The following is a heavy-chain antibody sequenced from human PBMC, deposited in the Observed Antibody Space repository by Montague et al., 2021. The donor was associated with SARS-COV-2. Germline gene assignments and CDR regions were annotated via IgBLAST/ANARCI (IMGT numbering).Heavy chain of an antibody. V-gene: IGHV4-34*01. Sequence: SETLSLTCAVYGGSFSGSFWTWIRQPPGKGLEWLGEINHRGTTNXXPSVEGRVLMSVDTSKNQFALRLASVTVADTAVYYCAKTGGFSEILADYDNPRDVPVRHRQKDVQPPRRAFDIWGQGQLVTVSS. J-gene: IGHJ3*02. CDR2: INHRGTT. CDR3: AKTGGFSEILADYDNPRDVPVRHRQKDVQPPRRAFDI. D-gene: IGHD3-9*01. CDR1: GGSFSGSF.